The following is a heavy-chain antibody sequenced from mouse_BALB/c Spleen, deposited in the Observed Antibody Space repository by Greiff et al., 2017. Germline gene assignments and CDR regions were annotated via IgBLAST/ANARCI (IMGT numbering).Heavy chain of an antibody. V-gene: IGHV5-17*02. CDR2: ISSGSSTI. CDR1: GFTFSSFG. D-gene: IGHD1-1*01. J-gene: IGHJ2*01. Sequence: EVNVVESGGGLVQPGGSRKLSCAASGFTFSSFGMHWVRQAPEKGLEWVAYISSGSSTIYYADTVKGRFTISRDNPKNTLFLQMTSLRSEDTAMYYCARGTTVVLDYWGQGTTLTVSS. CDR3: ARGTTVVLDY.